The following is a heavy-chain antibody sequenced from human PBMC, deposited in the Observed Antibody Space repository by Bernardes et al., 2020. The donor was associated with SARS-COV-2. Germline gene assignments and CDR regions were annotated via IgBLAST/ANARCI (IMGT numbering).Heavy chain of an antibody. D-gene: IGHD3-10*01. V-gene: IGHV3-74*01. J-gene: IGHJ4*02. CDR2: ISIDGSDT. CDR1: GLTLRNYW. CDR3: ARDQTVRGPSTFDY. Sequence: GGSLRLSCAATGLTLRNYWMHWVRQTPGKGLVWISRISIDGSDTRYADSVKGRFTISRDNAKNTLYLQMNSLGAEDTAIYYCARDQTVRGPSTFDYWGRGTLVTVSS.